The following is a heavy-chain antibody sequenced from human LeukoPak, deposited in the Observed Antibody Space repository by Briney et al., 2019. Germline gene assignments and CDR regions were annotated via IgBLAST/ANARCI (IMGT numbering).Heavy chain of an antibody. Sequence: GGSLRLSCAASGFTFSSYAMSWVRQAPGKGLEWVSAIIGSGGSTYYADPLKGRFTISRDNSKNTLYLQMNSLRAEDTAVYYCAKGLRAAANQDNDAFDIWGQGTMVTVSS. CDR2: IIGSGGST. J-gene: IGHJ3*02. CDR3: AKGLRAAANQDNDAFDI. CDR1: GFTFSSYA. V-gene: IGHV3-23*01. D-gene: IGHD6-13*01.